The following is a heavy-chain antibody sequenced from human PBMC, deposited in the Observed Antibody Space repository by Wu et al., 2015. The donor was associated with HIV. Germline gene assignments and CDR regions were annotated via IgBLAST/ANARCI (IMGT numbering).Heavy chain of an antibody. D-gene: IGHD5-12*01. J-gene: IGHJ4*02. CDR1: GYTFTDYY. V-gene: IGHV1-2*02. CDR2: INPKSGGT. CDR3: ARSHKWLQLRYQGNFDY. Sequence: QVQLVQSGAELKKPGASVKVSCKASGYTFTDYYIFWVRQAPGQGLEWMGWINPKSGGTNYAQDFQGRLTMTRDTSSTTVYMELKRLTSEDTAMYFXARSHKWLQLRYQGNFDYWGQGTVVTVSS.